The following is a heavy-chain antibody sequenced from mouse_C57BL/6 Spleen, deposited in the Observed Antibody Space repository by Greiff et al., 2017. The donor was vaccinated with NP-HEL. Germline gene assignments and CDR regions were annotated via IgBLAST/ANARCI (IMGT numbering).Heavy chain of an antibody. CDR1: GYSFTGYY. V-gene: IGHV1-42*01. CDR2: INPSTGGT. J-gene: IGHJ2*01. Sequence: EVKLMESGPELVKPGASVKISCKASGYSFTGYYMNWVKQSPEKSLEWIGEINPSTGGTTYNQKFKAKATLTVDKSSSTAYMQLKSLTSEDSAVYYCARGLGGYWGQGTTLTVSS. CDR3: ARGLGGY. D-gene: IGHD4-1*01.